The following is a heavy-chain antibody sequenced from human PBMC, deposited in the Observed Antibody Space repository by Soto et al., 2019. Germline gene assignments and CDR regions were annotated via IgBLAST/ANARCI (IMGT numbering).Heavy chain of an antibody. V-gene: IGHV4-59*01. Sequence: PSETLSLTCTVSGGSIGSYYWSWIRQPPGKGLEWIGYIYYSGSTNYNPSLKSRVTISVDTSKNQFSLKLSSVTAADTAVYYCASEDYDSSGGGFDYWGQGTLVTVSS. J-gene: IGHJ4*02. CDR2: IYYSGST. CDR1: GGSIGSYY. CDR3: ASEDYDSSGGGFDY. D-gene: IGHD3-22*01.